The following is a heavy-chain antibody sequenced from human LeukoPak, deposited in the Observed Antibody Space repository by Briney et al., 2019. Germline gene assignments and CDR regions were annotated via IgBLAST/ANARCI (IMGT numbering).Heavy chain of an antibody. Sequence: GGSLRLSCAASGFTFSDYYMSWIRQAPGKGLEWVSYISSSGSTIYYADSVKGRFTISRDNAKNSLYLQMNSLRAEDTAVYYYARGWRYDFWSGYYLFDYWGQGTLVTVSS. D-gene: IGHD3-3*01. CDR1: GFTFSDYY. V-gene: IGHV3-11*04. CDR3: ARGWRYDFWSGYYLFDY. J-gene: IGHJ4*02. CDR2: ISSSGSTI.